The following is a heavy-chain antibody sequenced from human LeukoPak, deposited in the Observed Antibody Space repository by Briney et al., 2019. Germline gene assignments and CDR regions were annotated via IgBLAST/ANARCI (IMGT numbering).Heavy chain of an antibody. D-gene: IGHD3-10*01. Sequence: GGSLRLSCAASGFSFTNYGMHWVRQAPGKGLEWVAFIRYDGGKTHYVDSVKGRFTVSRGNSNKTLYLQMNGLRAEDTAVYYCARALTGSSKANDFWGQGTLVTVSS. CDR3: ARALTGSSKANDF. CDR2: IRYDGGKT. V-gene: IGHV3-30*02. J-gene: IGHJ4*02. CDR1: GFSFTNYG.